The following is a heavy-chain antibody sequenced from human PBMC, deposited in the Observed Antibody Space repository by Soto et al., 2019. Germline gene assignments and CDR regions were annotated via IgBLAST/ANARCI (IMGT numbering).Heavy chain of an antibody. V-gene: IGHV3-74*01. CDR3: ARDRSYSLDV. J-gene: IGHJ6*02. CDR1: GSTFSNDW. CDR2: INSDGSST. Sequence: EVQLVESGGGLLQPGGSLRLSCAVSGSTFSNDWMHWVRQAPGKGLVWVSHINSDGSSTIYADFVKGRFTIARDNAKKTVYLQMNSLRAEDTAVYYCARDRSYSLDVWGQGTTVTVSS.